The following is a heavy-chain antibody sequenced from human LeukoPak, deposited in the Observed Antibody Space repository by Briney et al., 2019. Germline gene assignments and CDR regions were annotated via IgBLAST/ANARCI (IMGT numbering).Heavy chain of an antibody. J-gene: IGHJ4*02. CDR1: GASVRSGTYY. D-gene: IGHD3-9*01. Sequence: PSETLSLTCTVSGASVRSGTYYWGWIRQPPGKGLEFIVSIFYSGSTYYNPSLKSRVTISIDTSKNQFSLKLSSVTAADTALYFCASSDDILTGFDYWGQGSLVTVSS. V-gene: IGHV4-39*07. CDR2: IFYSGST. CDR3: ASSDDILTGFDY.